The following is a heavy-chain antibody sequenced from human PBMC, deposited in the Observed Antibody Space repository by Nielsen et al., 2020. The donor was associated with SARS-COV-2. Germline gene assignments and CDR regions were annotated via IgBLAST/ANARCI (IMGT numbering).Heavy chain of an antibody. D-gene: IGHD3-3*01. Sequence: VRQAPGKGLEWVSYISSSGSTIYYADSVKGRFTISRDNAKNSLYLQMNSLGAEDTAVYYCARCKERRPITIFGVVPNWFDPWGQGTLVTVSS. CDR2: ISSSGSTI. CDR3: ARCKERRPITIFGVVPNWFDP. V-gene: IGHV3-48*03. J-gene: IGHJ5*02.